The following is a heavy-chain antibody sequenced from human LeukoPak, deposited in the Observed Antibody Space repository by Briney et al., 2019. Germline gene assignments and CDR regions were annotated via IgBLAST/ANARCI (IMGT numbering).Heavy chain of an antibody. J-gene: IGHJ4*02. CDR2: INPSGGST. D-gene: IGHD6-6*01. CDR3: ARARYSSSSDSNYFDY. CDR1: GYTFTSYY. Sequence: WATVKVSCKASGYTFTSYYMHWVRQAPGHGLEWMGIINPSGGSTSYAQKFQGRVTMTRGMSTSTVYMELSSLRSEDTAVYYCARARYSSSSDSNYFDYWGQGTLVTVSS. V-gene: IGHV1-46*01.